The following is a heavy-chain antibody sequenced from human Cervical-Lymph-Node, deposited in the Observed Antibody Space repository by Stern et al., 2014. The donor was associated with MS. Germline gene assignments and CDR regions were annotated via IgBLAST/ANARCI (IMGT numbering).Heavy chain of an antibody. J-gene: IGHJ4*02. Sequence: AQLGESGSEERKPGSSVKVSCKASGGTFSNLAISWLRQAPVTGLEWMGWIIPMFGAANYAQKFQGTVTITADESTNTVYMELSSLRSEDAALYYCARDKEAHYFDSWGQGTLVTVSS. CDR2: IIPMFGAA. CDR3: ARDKEAHYFDS. V-gene: IGHV1-69*01. CDR1: GGTFSNLA.